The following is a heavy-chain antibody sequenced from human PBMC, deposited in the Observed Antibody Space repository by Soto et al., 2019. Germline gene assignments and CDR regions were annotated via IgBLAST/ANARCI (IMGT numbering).Heavy chain of an antibody. Sequence: QLRLLESGPGVVKPAETLSLTCTVSGGSISTTFYYWGWIRQPPGKGLEWIGTIYYSGSTYYNPSLTSRVTISVDASKNQFSLKLTSVTAADTAIYYCARHPINDDDYPAAVNFWGQGTLVTVSS. CDR1: GGSISTTFYY. CDR2: IYYSGST. CDR3: ARHPINDDDYPAAVNF. D-gene: IGHD5-12*01. V-gene: IGHV4-39*01. J-gene: IGHJ4*02.